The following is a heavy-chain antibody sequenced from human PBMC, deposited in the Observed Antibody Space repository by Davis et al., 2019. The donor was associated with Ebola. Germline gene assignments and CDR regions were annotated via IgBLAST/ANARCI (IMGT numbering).Heavy chain of an antibody. Sequence: SLKTPCAAPGFTFSSYAMHWVRQAPGKGLEWVAVISYDGSNIYYADSVKGRFTISRDNAEKSVSLQMNSLRGEDTAVYYCARDRSRYFAWGQGTLVIVS. CDR3: ARDRSRYFA. D-gene: IGHD3-9*01. V-gene: IGHV3-30-3*01. J-gene: IGHJ5*02. CDR1: GFTFSSYA. CDR2: ISYDGSNI.